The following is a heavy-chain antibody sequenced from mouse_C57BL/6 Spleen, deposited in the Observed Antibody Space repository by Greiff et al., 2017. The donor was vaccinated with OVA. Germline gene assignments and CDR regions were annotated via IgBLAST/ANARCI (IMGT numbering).Heavy chain of an antibody. V-gene: IGHV5-17*01. CDR1: GFTFSDYG. CDR3: ARESNYYAMDY. CDR2: ISSGSSTI. D-gene: IGHD5-1*01. J-gene: IGHJ4*01. Sequence: EVKVVESGGGLVKPGGSLKLSCAASGFTFSDYGMHWVRQAPEKGLEWVAYISSGSSTIHYADTVKGRSTITRDNAKNTLFLQMTRLRSEDTAMYYCARESNYYAMDYWGQGTSVTVSS.